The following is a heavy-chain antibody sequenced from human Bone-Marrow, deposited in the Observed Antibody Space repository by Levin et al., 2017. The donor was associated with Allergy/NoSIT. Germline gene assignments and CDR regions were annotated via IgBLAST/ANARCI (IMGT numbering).Heavy chain of an antibody. J-gene: IGHJ6*02. CDR2: IWYDGYNK. CDR1: GFTFSSYG. Sequence: GESLKISCAASGFTFSSYGMYWVRQAPGKGLEWVAVIWYDGYNKYYGDSVKGRFTISRDNSKNTLFLQMNSLRVEDTAVYYCARVLAAGNYYYYGMDVWGQGTTVTVSS. CDR3: ARVLAAGNYYYYGMDV. V-gene: IGHV3-33*01. D-gene: IGHD6-13*01.